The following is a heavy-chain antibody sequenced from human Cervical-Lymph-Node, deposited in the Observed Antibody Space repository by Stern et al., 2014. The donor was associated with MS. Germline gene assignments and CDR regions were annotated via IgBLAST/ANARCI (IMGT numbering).Heavy chain of an antibody. CDR3: ALPGHFYTNAPDY. Sequence: VQLVESGGGVVQPGGSLRLSRATSGFAFASYDLHWVRQAPGKGLEWVAFISNDGSNKYYADSLKDRFIVSRDYSKKTLNLQINSLRREDTAVYYCALPGHFYTNAPDYWGQGTLVTVSS. CDR1: GFAFASYD. J-gene: IGHJ4*02. CDR2: ISNDGSNK. D-gene: IGHD2-8*01. V-gene: IGHV3-30*03.